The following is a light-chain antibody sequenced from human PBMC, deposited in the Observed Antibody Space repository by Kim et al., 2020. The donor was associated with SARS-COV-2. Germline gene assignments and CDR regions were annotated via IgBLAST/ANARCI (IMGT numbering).Light chain of an antibody. V-gene: IGKV3-11*01. CDR3: QQSSNWPPLT. CDR2: ATS. Sequence: EIVLTQSPVTLSLSPGERATLSCRASQSVDNHLAWYQQKPGRAPRLLIYATSNRATGIPARFSGSGSGTDFILTIDSLEPEDFAVYYCQQSSNWPPLTFGGGTKVDIK. J-gene: IGKJ4*01. CDR1: QSVDNH.